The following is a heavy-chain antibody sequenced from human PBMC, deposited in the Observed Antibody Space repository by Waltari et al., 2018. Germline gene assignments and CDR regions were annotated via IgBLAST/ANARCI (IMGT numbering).Heavy chain of an antibody. CDR2: IWYDGSNK. D-gene: IGHD6-19*01. Sequence: QVQLVESGGGVVQPGRSLRLYCAASGFTFSSYGMHWVRQAPGKGLEWVAVIWYDGSNKYYADSVKGRFTISRDNSKNTLYLQMNSLRAEDTAVYYCASDPGYSSGGGYWGQGTLVTVSS. J-gene: IGHJ4*02. CDR1: GFTFSSYG. CDR3: ASDPGYSSGGGY. V-gene: IGHV3-33*01.